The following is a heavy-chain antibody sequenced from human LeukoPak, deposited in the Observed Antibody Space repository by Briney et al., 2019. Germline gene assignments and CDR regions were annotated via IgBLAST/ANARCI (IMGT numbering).Heavy chain of an antibody. V-gene: IGHV5-51*01. CDR1: GYSFTSDW. CDR3: ARGQYLYYFDY. D-gene: IGHD2/OR15-2a*01. CDR2: IYPDDSDT. Sequence: GESLKISCKGSGYSFTSDWIAWVRQMPGKGLEWMGIIYPDDSDTRYSPSFQGQVTITADKSISTAYLQWSSLKASDTAMYYCARGQYLYYFDYWGQGTLVNVAS. J-gene: IGHJ4*02.